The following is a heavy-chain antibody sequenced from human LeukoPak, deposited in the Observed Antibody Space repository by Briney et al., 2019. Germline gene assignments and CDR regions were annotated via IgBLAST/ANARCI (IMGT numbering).Heavy chain of an antibody. Sequence: KAGRSLRLSCAASGFTFSSYSMNWVRQAPGKGLEWVSSISSSSYIYYADSVKGRFTISRDNAKNSLYLQMNSLRAEDTAVYYCARASYYYGSGCDYWGQGTLVTVSS. D-gene: IGHD3-10*01. CDR3: ARASYYYGSGCDY. CDR1: GFTFSSYS. CDR2: ISSSSYI. J-gene: IGHJ4*02. V-gene: IGHV3-21*01.